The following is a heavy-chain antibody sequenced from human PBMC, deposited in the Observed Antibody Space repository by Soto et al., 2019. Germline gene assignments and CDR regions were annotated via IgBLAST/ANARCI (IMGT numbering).Heavy chain of an antibody. Sequence: VGSLRLSCAASGFTCSSYYMSWVRQAPGKGLEWVSTILVGGSTHYPDSVKGRFTISRDNSKNTAFLQMNSLTAGDTAVYYCAKATATGGGAFDICGQGTVVTVSS. V-gene: IGHV3-23*01. D-gene: IGHD2-8*02. J-gene: IGHJ3*02. CDR2: ILVGGST. CDR1: GFTCSSYY. CDR3: AKATATGGGAFDI.